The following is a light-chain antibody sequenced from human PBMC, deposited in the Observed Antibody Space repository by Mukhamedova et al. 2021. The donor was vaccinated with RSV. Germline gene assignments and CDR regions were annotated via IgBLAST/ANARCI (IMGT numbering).Light chain of an antibody. J-gene: IGLJ2*01. CDR3: NSRDSSGNHLV. V-gene: IGLV3-19*01. CDR2: GKN. Sequence: TCQGDSLRSYYASWYQQKPGQAPVLVIYGKNNRPSGIPDRFSGSSSGNTASLTITGAQAEDEADYYCNSRDSSGNHLVFGAGTKL. CDR1: SLRSYY.